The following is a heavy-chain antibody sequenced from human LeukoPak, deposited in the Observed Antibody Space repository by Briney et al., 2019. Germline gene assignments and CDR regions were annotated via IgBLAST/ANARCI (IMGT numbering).Heavy chain of an antibody. Sequence: SETLSLTCAVYGGSFSDYFWSWIRQPPGKGLEWIGEVSHSGSTTYNPSLRSRVTISGDTSKKQFSLKLSSVTAADTAVYYCVTYYYGSSAPKRNYWGQGILVTVSS. J-gene: IGHJ4*02. CDR1: GGSFSDYF. CDR3: VTYYYGSSAPKRNY. CDR2: VSHSGST. V-gene: IGHV4-34*01. D-gene: IGHD3-22*01.